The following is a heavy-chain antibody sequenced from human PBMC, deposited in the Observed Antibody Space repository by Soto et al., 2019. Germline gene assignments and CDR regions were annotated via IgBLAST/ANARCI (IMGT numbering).Heavy chain of an antibody. D-gene: IGHD6-6*01. Sequence: GGSLRLSCAASGFTFSSYAMSWVRQAPGKGLEWVAAISGSGGSTYYADSVKGRFTISRDNSKNTLYLQMNSLRAEDTAVYYCAKDDGSSYYFDYWGQGTLVTVSS. CDR2: ISGSGGST. V-gene: IGHV3-23*01. CDR3: AKDDGSSYYFDY. J-gene: IGHJ4*02. CDR1: GFTFSSYA.